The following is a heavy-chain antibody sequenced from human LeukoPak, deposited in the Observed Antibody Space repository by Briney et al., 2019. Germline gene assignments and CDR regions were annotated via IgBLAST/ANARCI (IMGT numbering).Heavy chain of an antibody. CDR3: ARGGKYSSSFAFDY. CDR1: GGSFSGYY. D-gene: IGHD6-6*01. CDR2: INHSGST. Sequence: ASETLSLTCAVYGGSFSGYYWSWIRQPPGKGLEWIGEINHSGSTNYSPSLKSRVTISVDTSKNQFSLKLSSVTAADTAVYYCARGGKYSSSFAFDYWGQGTPVTVSS. V-gene: IGHV4-34*01. J-gene: IGHJ4*02.